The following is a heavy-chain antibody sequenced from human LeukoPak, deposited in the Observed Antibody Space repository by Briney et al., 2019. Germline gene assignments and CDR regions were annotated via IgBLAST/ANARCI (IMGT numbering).Heavy chain of an antibody. Sequence: GESLKISCKGSGYSFTSYWIGWVRQMPGKGLEWMGIIYPGDSDTRYSPSFQGQVSVSADKSISTAYLQWSSLKAPDTAMYYCARRDSSTSFDYWGQGTLVTVSS. CDR2: IYPGDSDT. CDR3: ARRDSSTSFDY. D-gene: IGHD2-2*01. J-gene: IGHJ4*02. V-gene: IGHV5-51*01. CDR1: GYSFTSYW.